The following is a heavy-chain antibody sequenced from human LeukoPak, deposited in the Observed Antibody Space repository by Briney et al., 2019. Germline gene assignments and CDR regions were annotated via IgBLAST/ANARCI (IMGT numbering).Heavy chain of an antibody. D-gene: IGHD4-17*01. Sequence: SETLSLTCTVSGGSISSYFWSWIRQPPGPGQESMGYIYYSGSTNYNPSLKTRVTISVDTYKNQFSLKLSSVTAADTAVYFCARHTVTRYYYYGMDVWGQGTTVTVSS. V-gene: IGHV4-59*01. CDR2: IYYSGST. CDR3: ARHTVTRYYYYGMDV. J-gene: IGHJ6*02. CDR1: GGSISSYF.